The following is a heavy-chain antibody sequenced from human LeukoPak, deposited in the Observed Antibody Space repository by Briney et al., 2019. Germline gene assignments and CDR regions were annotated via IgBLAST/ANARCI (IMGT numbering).Heavy chain of an antibody. CDR2: IYHSGST. CDR3: ARTVWGRSAFDI. J-gene: IGHJ3*02. CDR1: GGSISSGGYS. Sequence: PSQTLSLTCAVSGGSISSGGYSWSWIRQPPGKGLEWIGYIYHSGSTYYNPSLKSRVTISVDRSKNQFSLKLSSVTAADTAVYYCARTVWGRSAFDIWGQGTMVTVSS. V-gene: IGHV4-30-2*01. D-gene: IGHD3-16*01.